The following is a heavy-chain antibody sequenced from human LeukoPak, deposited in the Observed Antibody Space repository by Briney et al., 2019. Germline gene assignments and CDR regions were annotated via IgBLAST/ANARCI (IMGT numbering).Heavy chain of an antibody. CDR2: ITGSGGST. J-gene: IGHJ4*02. V-gene: IGHV3-23*01. Sequence: GGSLRLSCAASGFTFSSNAMSWVRQAPGKGLEWVSYITGSGGSTLYADSVKGRFTVSRDNSKNTLYLQMNSLRAEDTAVYYCAKGLSVASSFFDYWGQGTLVTVSS. CDR3: AKGLSVASSFFDY. CDR1: GFTFSSNA. D-gene: IGHD2-15*01.